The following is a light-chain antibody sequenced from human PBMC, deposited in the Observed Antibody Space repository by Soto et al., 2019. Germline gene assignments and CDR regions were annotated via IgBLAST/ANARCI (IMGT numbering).Light chain of an antibody. J-gene: IGKJ1*01. CDR1: QSVSSY. CDR2: DAS. Sequence: EIVLTQSPATLSLSPGERATLPCTASQSVSSYLAWYQQKPGQAPRLLIYDASNRATGIPARFSGSGSGTDVTLTISSLEPEDFAVYYCQQRRTVGQGAKVEIK. CDR3: QQRRT. V-gene: IGKV3-11*01.